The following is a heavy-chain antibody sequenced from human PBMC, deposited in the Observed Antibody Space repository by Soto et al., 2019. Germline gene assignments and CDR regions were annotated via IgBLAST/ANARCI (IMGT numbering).Heavy chain of an antibody. CDR1: GGSFSGYY. D-gene: IGHD3-9*01. V-gene: IGHV4-34*01. CDR2: INDRGSI. CDR3: ARESHDILTGPPWVWYFDL. J-gene: IGHJ2*01. Sequence: QVQLQQWGAGPLRPLETLSLTCGVSGGSFSGYYWAWIRQSPGKGLEWIGEINDRGSINSNPSLKSRVSISVDTSKNHYSLHLRSVTAADTAVYYCARESHDILTGPPWVWYFDLWGRGTLVTVSS.